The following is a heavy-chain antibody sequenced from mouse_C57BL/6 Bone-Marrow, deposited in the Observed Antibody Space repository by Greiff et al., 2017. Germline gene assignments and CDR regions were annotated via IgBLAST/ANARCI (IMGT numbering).Heavy chain of an antibody. V-gene: IGHV14-4*01. Sequence: EVQLQQSGAELVRPGASVKLSCTASGFNIKDDYMHWVKQRPEQGLEWIGWIDPENGDTEYASKFQGKATIPADTSSNTAYLQLSSLTSEDTAVYYCTTVEWLRRGYFDVWGTGTTVTVSS. CDR3: TTVEWLRRGYFDV. CDR2: IDPENGDT. CDR1: GFNIKDDY. J-gene: IGHJ1*03. D-gene: IGHD2-2*01.